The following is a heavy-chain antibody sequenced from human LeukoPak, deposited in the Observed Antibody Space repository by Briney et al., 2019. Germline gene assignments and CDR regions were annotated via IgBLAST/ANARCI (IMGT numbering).Heavy chain of an antibody. CDR2: IYSDGSI. J-gene: IGHJ4*02. CDR1: GFTVSSNY. V-gene: IGHV3-66*01. Sequence: PGGSLRLSCAASGFTVSSNYLSWVREAPGKGLEWVSTIYSDGSIYYADSVRGRFTISRDNSKNTVYLQMNSLRAEDTAVYYCATYRSSWYYFAYWGQGTLVTVSS. CDR3: ATYRSSWYYFAY. D-gene: IGHD6-13*01.